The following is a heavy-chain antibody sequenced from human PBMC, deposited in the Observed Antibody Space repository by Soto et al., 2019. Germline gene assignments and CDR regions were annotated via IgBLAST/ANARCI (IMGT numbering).Heavy chain of an antibody. CDR3: AKRLSPVTGEKCYLDY. Sequence: EVQLLESGGGLIQPGGSLRLSCAASGFTFSNYAMIWIRQAPGKGLEWVSIISASGGTTYYADSVKGRFTISRDNSKNTRYLQMNSLTADDTAVYYWAKRLSPVTGEKCYLDYWGQGTLVTVSS. CDR2: ISASGGTT. J-gene: IGHJ4*02. CDR1: GFTFSNYA. D-gene: IGHD7-27*01. V-gene: IGHV3-23*01.